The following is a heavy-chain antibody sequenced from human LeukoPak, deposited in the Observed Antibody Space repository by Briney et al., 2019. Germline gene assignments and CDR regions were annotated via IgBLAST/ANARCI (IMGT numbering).Heavy chain of an antibody. D-gene: IGHD4-17*01. CDR3: ARDGGTVIHFDY. Sequence: SQTLSLTCTVSGGSISSSGYYWSWIRQRPGKGLEWVGYIYYNGNTYYNPSLKSRIAISVDTSENQFSLRLTSVTAADTAVYYCARDGGTVIHFDYWGQGTLVTVSS. V-gene: IGHV4-31*03. CDR1: GGSISSSGYY. J-gene: IGHJ4*02. CDR2: IYYNGNT.